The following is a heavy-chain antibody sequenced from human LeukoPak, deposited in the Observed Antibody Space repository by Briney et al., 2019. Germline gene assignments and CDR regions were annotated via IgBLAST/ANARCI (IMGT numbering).Heavy chain of an antibody. J-gene: IGHJ4*02. CDR2: INANSGAT. Sequence: ASVKVSCKASGYTFTGYYIHWVRQAPGQGPEWMGWINANSGATKYAQKFQGRVTMTRDTSISTAYMELSRLGSDDTAVYYCAVITWIQNFDYWGQGTLVTVSS. V-gene: IGHV1-2*02. CDR3: AVITWIQNFDY. CDR1: GYTFTGYY. D-gene: IGHD5-18*01.